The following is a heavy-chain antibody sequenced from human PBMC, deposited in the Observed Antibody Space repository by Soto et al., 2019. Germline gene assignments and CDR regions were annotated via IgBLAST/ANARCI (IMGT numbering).Heavy chain of an antibody. J-gene: IGHJ4*02. D-gene: IGHD3-3*01. V-gene: IGHV4-34*01. CDR3: ARVDLAVVYYDFWSGYYTRGYYFDY. CDR1: GGSFSGYY. CDR2: INHSGST. Sequence: PSETLSLTCAVYGGSFSGYYWSWIRQPPGKGLEWIGEINHSGSTNYNPSLKSRVTISVDTSKNQFSLKLSSVTAADTAVYYCARVDLAVVYYDFWSGYYTRGYYFDYWGQGTLVTVSS.